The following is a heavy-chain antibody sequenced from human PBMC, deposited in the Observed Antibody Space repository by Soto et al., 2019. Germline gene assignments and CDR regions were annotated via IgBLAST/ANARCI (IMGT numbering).Heavy chain of an antibody. D-gene: IGHD6-13*01. V-gene: IGHV4-59*08. CDR1: GGSISSYY. Sequence: SETLSLTCTVSGGSISSYYWSWIRQPPGKGLEWIGYIYYSGSTNYNPSLKSRVTISVDTSKNQFSLKLSSVTAADTAVYYCARLEHSSSCTYYYYSGMDVWGQGTTVTVSS. J-gene: IGHJ6*02. CDR3: ARLEHSSSCTYYYYSGMDV. CDR2: IYYSGST.